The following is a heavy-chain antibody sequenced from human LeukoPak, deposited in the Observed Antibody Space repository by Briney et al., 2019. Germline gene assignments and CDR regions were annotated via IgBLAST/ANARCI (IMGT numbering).Heavy chain of an antibody. V-gene: IGHV3-23*01. J-gene: IGHJ4*02. CDR2: ISGSGGST. D-gene: IGHD3-16*01. CDR1: GFTFSSYA. CDR3: AREGMITFGGPSYYFDY. Sequence: AGGSLRLSCAASGFTFSSYAMSWVRQAPGKGLEWVSAISGSGGSTYYADSVKGRFTISRDNAKNSLYLQMNSLRAEDTAVYYCAREGMITFGGPSYYFDYWGQGTLVTVSS.